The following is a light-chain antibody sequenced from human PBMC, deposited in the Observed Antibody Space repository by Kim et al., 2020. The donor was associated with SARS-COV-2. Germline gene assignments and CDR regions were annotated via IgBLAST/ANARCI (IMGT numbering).Light chain of an antibody. CDR1: SLRSYY. CDR3: NSRDSSGAV. V-gene: IGLV3-19*01. Sequence: VALGQTVRITCQGVSLRSYYASWYQQKPGQAPVLVFYGKNNRPSGIPDRFSGSSSGNTASLTITGAQAEDEADYYCNSRDSSGAVFGGGTQLTVL. CDR2: GKN. J-gene: IGLJ7*01.